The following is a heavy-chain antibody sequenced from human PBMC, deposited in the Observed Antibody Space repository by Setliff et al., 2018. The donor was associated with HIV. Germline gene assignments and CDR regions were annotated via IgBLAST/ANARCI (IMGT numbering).Heavy chain of an antibody. D-gene: IGHD2-2*01. V-gene: IGHV4-31*03. CDR1: GVSVSSGGYY. CDR2: VHHTGTT. J-gene: IGHJ1*01. Sequence: PSETLSLTCTVSGVSVSSGGYYWSWIRQHPGKGLEWIGDVHHTGTTYPNPSLKSRITISVDTSKNQFPLKLGFVTAADTAVYHCAIGESSTWDLAEHFQHWGHGTLVTVSS. CDR3: AIGESSTWDLAEHFQH.